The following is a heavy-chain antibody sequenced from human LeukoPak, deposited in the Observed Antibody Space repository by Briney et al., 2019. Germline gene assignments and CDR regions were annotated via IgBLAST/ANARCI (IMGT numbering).Heavy chain of an antibody. Sequence: ASVTVSCETSGYTFTDYYILWVRQAPGQGLEWMGWINPNSGGTNFAQKFQGRVTMTRDTSISTAYMELSRLRSGDTAVYYCAREYRGGTSITSYIYYFYYWGQGTLVTVSS. CDR2: INPNSGGT. CDR3: AREYRGGTSITSYIYYFYY. CDR1: GYTFTDYY. V-gene: IGHV1-2*02. D-gene: IGHD1-14*01. J-gene: IGHJ4*02.